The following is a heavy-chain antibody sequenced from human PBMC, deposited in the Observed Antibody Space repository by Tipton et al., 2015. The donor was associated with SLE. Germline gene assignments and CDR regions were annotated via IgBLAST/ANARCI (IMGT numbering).Heavy chain of an antibody. CDR3: TRSWDAYDPAQY. D-gene: IGHD3-16*01. CDR1: GNSISNYY. Sequence: TLSLTCTVSGNSISNYYWSWIRQPPGRGLEWIGYIWYTGSTDYNPSLKSRVTISVDTSKNQFSLKLSSVTAADTALYYCTRSWDAYDPAQYWGQVTLVTVSS. J-gene: IGHJ1*01. CDR2: IWYTGST. V-gene: IGHV4-59*07.